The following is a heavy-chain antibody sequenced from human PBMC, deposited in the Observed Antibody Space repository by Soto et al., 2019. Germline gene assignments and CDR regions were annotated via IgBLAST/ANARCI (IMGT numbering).Heavy chain of an antibody. Sequence: DVQLVESGGGLIQPGESLRLSCAAFGLTVSGKKYVAWVRQAPGKGLKWISALYDVDGTYYADSVKGRFTTSSDSSKTTVYLQMNGLRPDDTAVYYCASWHEREHAYDVWGRGTTVTVSS. CDR1: GLTVSGKKY. CDR3: ASWHEREHAYDV. CDR2: LYDVDGT. J-gene: IGHJ3*01. V-gene: IGHV3-53*01. D-gene: IGHD1-1*01.